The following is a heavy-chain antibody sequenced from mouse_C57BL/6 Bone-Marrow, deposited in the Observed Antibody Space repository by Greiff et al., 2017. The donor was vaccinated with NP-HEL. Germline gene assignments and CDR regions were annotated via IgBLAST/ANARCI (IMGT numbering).Heavy chain of an antibody. J-gene: IGHJ3*01. V-gene: IGHV5-6*02. D-gene: IGHD2-5*01. CDR3: ARRAYYSNYGGFAY. CDR2: ISSGGSYT. Sequence: DVMLVESGGDLVKPGGSLKLSCAASGFTFSSYGMSWVRQTPDKRLEWVATISSGGSYTYYPDSVKGRFTISRDNAKNTLYLQMSSLKSEDTAMYYCARRAYYSNYGGFAYWGQGTLVTVSA. CDR1: GFTFSSYG.